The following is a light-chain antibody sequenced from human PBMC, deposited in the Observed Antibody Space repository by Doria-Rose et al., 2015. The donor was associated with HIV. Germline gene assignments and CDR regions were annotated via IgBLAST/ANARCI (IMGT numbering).Light chain of an antibody. V-gene: IGLV1-40*01. Sequence: LTQSPSVSGAPGQRVAISCTGSSSNIGAGFDVNWYQQFPGTAPKLLIHGNTNRPSAVPDRFSGSKSGTSASLAISGLRAEDEADYYCQSYDSRLSVYVFGTGTKVTVL. CDR2: GNT. CDR1: SSNIGAGFD. CDR3: QSYDSRLSVYV. J-gene: IGLJ1*01.